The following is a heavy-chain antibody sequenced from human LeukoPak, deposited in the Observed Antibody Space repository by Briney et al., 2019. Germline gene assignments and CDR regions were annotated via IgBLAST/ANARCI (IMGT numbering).Heavy chain of an antibody. D-gene: IGHD1-26*01. CDR1: GFTFSSYG. CDR3: AKDLGRSRTAYGIDV. J-gene: IGHJ6*02. Sequence: GRSLRLSCAASGFTFSSYGMHWFRQAPGKGLEWVALISFDGVKTDYADSVKGRFTISRDSSQNKLYLQMNSLRAEDTAVYYCAKDLGRSRTAYGIDVWGQGTTVTVSS. CDR2: ISFDGVKT. V-gene: IGHV3-30*18.